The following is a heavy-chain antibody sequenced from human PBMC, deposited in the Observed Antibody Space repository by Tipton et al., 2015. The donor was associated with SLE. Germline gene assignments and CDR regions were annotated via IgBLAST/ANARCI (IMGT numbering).Heavy chain of an antibody. CDR2: INHSGST. V-gene: IGHV4-34*01. CDR3: ARVGSGVDY. CDR1: GGSFSGYY. D-gene: IGHD3-10*01. Sequence: LRLSCAVYGGSFSGYYWSWIRQPPGKGLEWIGEINHSGSTNYNPSLKSRVTISVDTSKNQFSLKLSSVTAADTAVYYCARVGSGVDYWGQGTLVTVSS. J-gene: IGHJ4*02.